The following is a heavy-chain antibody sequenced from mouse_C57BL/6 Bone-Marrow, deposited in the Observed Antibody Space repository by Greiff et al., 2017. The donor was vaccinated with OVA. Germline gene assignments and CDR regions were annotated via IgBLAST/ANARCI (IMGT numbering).Heavy chain of an antibody. J-gene: IGHJ1*03. CDR2: IYPRSGNT. V-gene: IGHV1-81*01. CDR1: GYTFTSYG. D-gene: IGHD2-2*01. Sequence: VQLQQSGAELAWPGASVKLSCKASGYTFTSYGISWVKQRTGQGLEWIGEIYPRSGNTYYNEKFKGKATLTADKSSSTAYMELRSLTSEDSAVYFCARERIYYGYDGYFDVWGTGTTVTVSS. CDR3: ARERIYYGYDGYFDV.